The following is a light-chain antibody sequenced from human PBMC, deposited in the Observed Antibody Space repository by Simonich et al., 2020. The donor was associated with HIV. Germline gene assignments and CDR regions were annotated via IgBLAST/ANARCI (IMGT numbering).Light chain of an antibody. Sequence: EIVLTQSPGTLSLSPGERATLSCRASQSVSSSYLAWYQQKPGLAPRLLIYGESTRATGIPARFSGSGSGTEFTLTISSLQSEDFAVYYCQQYNNWPPITFGQGTRLEIK. CDR3: QQYNNWPPIT. J-gene: IGKJ5*01. CDR2: GES. V-gene: IGKV3-15*01. CDR1: QSVSSSY.